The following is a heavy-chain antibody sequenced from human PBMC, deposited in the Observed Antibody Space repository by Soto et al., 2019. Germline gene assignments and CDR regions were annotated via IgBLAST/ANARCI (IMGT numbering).Heavy chain of an antibody. CDR3: ARGPKSSSWYPSNWFDP. CDR2: IYHSGRT. V-gene: IGHV4-38-2*01. CDR1: GYSISSGSY. J-gene: IGHJ5*02. D-gene: IGHD6-13*01. Sequence: PSETLSLTCAVSGYSISSGSYWGWIRQPPGTGLEWIGSIYHSGRTHYHPSLKSRVTLPVHPSQKQLSLEMSSGAAADPAVYYCARGPKSSSWYPSNWFDPWGQGTRVTVSA.